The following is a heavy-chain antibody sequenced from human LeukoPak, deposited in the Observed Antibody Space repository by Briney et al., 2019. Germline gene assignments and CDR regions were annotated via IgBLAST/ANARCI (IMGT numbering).Heavy chain of an antibody. Sequence: PGGSLRLSWAASGFTFGIYAVHWVRQAPGRGLEWVAVISYDGSNKYYADSVKGPFTISRDNSKSTLYLQMHSLRAEDTAVYYCARAAHSNYVGYYYGMDVWGQGTTVTVSS. CDR2: ISYDGSNK. CDR3: ARAAHSNYVGYYYGMDV. D-gene: IGHD4-11*01. CDR1: GFTFGIYA. V-gene: IGHV3-30*04. J-gene: IGHJ6*02.